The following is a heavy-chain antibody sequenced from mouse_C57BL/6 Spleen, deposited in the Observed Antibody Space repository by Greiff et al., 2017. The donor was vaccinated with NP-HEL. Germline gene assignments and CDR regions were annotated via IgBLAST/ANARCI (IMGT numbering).Heavy chain of an antibody. J-gene: IGHJ2*01. V-gene: IGHV1-59*01. Sequence: QVQLQQPGAELVRPGTSVKLSCKASGYTFTSYWMHWVKQRPGQGLEWIGVIDPSDSYTNYNQKFKGKATLTVDTSSSTAYMRLSSLTSEDSAVYYCATTVVATRDYWGQGTTLTVSS. CDR3: ATTVVATRDY. CDR2: IDPSDSYT. CDR1: GYTFTSYW. D-gene: IGHD1-1*01.